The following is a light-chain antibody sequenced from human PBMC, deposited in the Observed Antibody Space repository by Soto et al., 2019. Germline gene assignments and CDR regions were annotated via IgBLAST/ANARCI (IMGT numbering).Light chain of an antibody. Sequence: DIQMTQSPSTLSASVGDRVTITCRASQSISNWLAWYQQKPGKAPKLLIYKTSNLESAVPSRFSGSGSGTEFSLTISSLQPDDFATYHCQQYQSFSLTFGGGTRVEVK. CDR1: QSISNW. J-gene: IGKJ4*01. V-gene: IGKV1-5*03. CDR2: KTS. CDR3: QQYQSFSLT.